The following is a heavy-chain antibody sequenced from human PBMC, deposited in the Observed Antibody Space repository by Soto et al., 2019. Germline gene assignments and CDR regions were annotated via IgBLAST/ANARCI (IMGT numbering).Heavy chain of an antibody. CDR1: GFTFSDYW. CDR3: ARRIRGEYVTDV. D-gene: IGHD3-10*01. Sequence: EVQLVESGGGLVQPGGSLRLSCAASGFTFSDYWMHWVRQAPGTGLVWVSRVKYDGGITTDGDSVKGRFTITRDNAKNTVSLQMKSLRAEATSVYYCARRIRGEYVTDVWGQGTMVTVAS. J-gene: IGHJ6*02. V-gene: IGHV3-74*03. CDR2: VKYDGGIT.